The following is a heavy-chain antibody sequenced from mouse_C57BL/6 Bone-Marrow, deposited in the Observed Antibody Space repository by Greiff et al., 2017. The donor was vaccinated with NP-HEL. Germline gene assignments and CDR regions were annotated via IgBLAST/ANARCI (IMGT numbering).Heavy chain of an antibody. J-gene: IGHJ1*03. CDR1: GYAFTNYL. CDR3: AWNYYGSSSLYFDV. D-gene: IGHD1-1*01. V-gene: IGHV1-54*01. Sequence: VQLQQSGAELVRPGTSVKVSCKASGYAFTNYLIEWVKQRPGQGLEWIGVINPGSGGTKYNEKFKSKATLTVDKPSSTAYMQLSSLTSEDSAVYYCAWNYYGSSSLYFDVWGTGTTVTVSS. CDR2: INPGSGGT.